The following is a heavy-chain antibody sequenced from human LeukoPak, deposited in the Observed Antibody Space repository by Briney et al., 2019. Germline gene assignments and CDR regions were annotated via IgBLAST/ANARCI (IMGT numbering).Heavy chain of an antibody. CDR3: ARRSYRGVIGLYYYYYMDV. CDR1: GFTFSSYW. V-gene: IGHV3-7*01. D-gene: IGHD3-16*02. CDR2: IKEDGSEK. J-gene: IGHJ6*03. Sequence: GGSLRLSCAASGFTFSSYWMSWVRQAPGKGLEWVANIKEDGSEKYYVDSVKGRFTMSRDNAKNSVYLQMNRLRDEDTAVYYCARRSYRGVIGLYYYYYMDVWGKGTPVTVSS.